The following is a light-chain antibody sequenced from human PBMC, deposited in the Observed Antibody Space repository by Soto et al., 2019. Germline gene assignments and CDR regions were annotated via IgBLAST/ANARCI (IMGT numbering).Light chain of an antibody. CDR2: EAT. Sequence: QSALAQPASVCGSPGQSITISCNGTSSDLGTYNLVSWYQQHPGKAPKLTIYEATKRPSGVSDRFSGSKSGNTASLTISGLQAEDEAYYYCCSYAGGSTLVFGGGTKLTVL. CDR3: CSYAGGSTLV. V-gene: IGLV2-23*01. J-gene: IGLJ3*02. CDR1: SSDLGTYNL.